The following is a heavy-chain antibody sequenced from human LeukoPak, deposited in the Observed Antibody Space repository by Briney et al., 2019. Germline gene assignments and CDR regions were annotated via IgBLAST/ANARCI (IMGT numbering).Heavy chain of an antibody. Sequence: ASVKVSCTASGYTFTSYGISWVRQAPGQGLEWMGWISAYNGNTNYAQKLQGRVTMTTDTSTSTAYMELRSLRSDDTAVYYCARTPGYFVPNYYMDVWGKGTTVTVSS. CDR2: ISAYNGNT. CDR1: GYTFTSYG. V-gene: IGHV1-18*01. CDR3: ARTPGYFVPNYYMDV. D-gene: IGHD3-9*01. J-gene: IGHJ6*03.